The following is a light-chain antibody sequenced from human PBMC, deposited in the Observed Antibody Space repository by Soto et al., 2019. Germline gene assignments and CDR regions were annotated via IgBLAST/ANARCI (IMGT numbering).Light chain of an antibody. CDR1: QSLSSRY. J-gene: IGKJ4*01. CDR3: QQYSSSPPT. CDR2: GAS. Sequence: EIVVTQSPGTLSLSPGDRATLSCRASQSLSSRYLACYRQKPCQAPRLLIYGASNRATGIPDRFSGSGSGTDFTRTISRLEPDDFAVYYFQQYSSSPPTFGGGTHLEIK. V-gene: IGKV3-20*01.